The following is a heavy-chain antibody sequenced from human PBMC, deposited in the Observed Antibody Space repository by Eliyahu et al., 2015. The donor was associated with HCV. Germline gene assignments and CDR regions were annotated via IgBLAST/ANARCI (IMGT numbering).Heavy chain of an antibody. CDR2: ISSSSSYI. CDR3: ARDDDTTGYRFFDY. CDR1: GFTFSTYN. J-gene: IGHJ4*02. V-gene: IGHV3-21*02. D-gene: IGHD3-22*01. Sequence: EVQLVESGGGLVKPGGSLRLSCXAXGFTFSTYNMNWVRQAPGKGLEWVSFISSSSSYIGYADSVKGRFTISRDNAKNSLYLQMNTLRAEDSAVYYCARDDDTTGYRFFDYWGQGILVTVSS.